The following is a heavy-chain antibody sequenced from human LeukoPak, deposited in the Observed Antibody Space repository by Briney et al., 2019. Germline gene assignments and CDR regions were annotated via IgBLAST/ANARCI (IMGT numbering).Heavy chain of an antibody. V-gene: IGHV3-23*01. D-gene: IGHD6-19*01. Sequence: GGSLRLSCAASGFTFSSYAMSWVRQAPGKGLEWVSAISGSGVSTYYADSVKGRFTISRDNSKNTLYLQMNCLRAEDTAVYYCAHIALWLLPHDYWGQGTLVTVSS. J-gene: IGHJ4*02. CDR2: ISGSGVST. CDR1: GFTFSSYA. CDR3: AHIALWLLPHDY.